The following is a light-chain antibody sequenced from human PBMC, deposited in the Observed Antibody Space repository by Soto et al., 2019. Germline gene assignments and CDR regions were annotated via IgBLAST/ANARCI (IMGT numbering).Light chain of an antibody. CDR2: GAS. J-gene: IGKJ1*01. V-gene: IGKV3-20*01. CDR1: QSVSSSY. Sequence: EIVLTQSPGTLSLSPGERATLSCRASQSVSSSYLAWYQQKPGQSPRLLIYGASSRATGIPDRFSGSGSGTDFTLTISRLEPEAFAVYYCQQYGSSPPDTFGQGTKVEIK. CDR3: QQYGSSPPDT.